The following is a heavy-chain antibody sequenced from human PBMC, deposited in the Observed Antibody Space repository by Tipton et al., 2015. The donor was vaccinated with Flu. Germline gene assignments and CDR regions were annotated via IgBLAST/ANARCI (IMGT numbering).Heavy chain of an antibody. J-gene: IGHJ6*03. V-gene: IGHV1-2*02. CDR3: ARGLYFYGSGSLFGYYMDV. CDR2: INPNRGGT. Sequence: QSGAEVKKPGSSVRVSCKASGYTFTGYYMHWVRQAPGQGLEWMGWINPNRGGTNYAQKFQGRVTMTRDTSISTAYMELSRLRSDGTAVYYCARGLYFYGSGSLFGYYMDVWGKGTTVTVSS. CDR1: GYTFTGYY. D-gene: IGHD3-10*01.